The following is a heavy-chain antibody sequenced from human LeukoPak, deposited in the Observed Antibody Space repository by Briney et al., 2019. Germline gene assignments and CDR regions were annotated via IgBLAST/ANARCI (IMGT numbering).Heavy chain of an antibody. Sequence: GGSLRLSCAASGFTFSNYWMSWVRQAPGKGLEWVANINQDGSEKHYVDSVKGRFTISRDNAQNSLSLQLNSLRAEDTAVYYCARSYRGPSAFDIWGQGTMVSVSS. J-gene: IGHJ3*02. V-gene: IGHV3-7*01. CDR3: ARSYRGPSAFDI. CDR2: INQDGSEK. CDR1: GFTFSNYW. D-gene: IGHD3-10*01.